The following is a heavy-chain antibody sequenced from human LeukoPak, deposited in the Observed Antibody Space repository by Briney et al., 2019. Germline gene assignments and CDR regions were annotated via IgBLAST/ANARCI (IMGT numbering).Heavy chain of an antibody. D-gene: IGHD5-12*01. Sequence: PGGSLRLSCAASGFTFDDYAVHWVRQAPGKGLEWVSGISWNSGSIGYADSVKGRFTISRDNAKNSPYLQMNSLRAEDMALYYCAKDMAEYSGYDSVVAFDIWGQGTMVTVSS. CDR3: AKDMAEYSGYDSVVAFDI. J-gene: IGHJ3*02. CDR1: GFTFDDYA. CDR2: ISWNSGSI. V-gene: IGHV3-9*03.